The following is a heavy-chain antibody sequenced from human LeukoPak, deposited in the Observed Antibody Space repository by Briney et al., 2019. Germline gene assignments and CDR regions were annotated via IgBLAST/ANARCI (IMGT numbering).Heavy chain of an antibody. CDR3: ARGTGTTAPFDY. D-gene: IGHD1-7*01. CDR1: GGTFSSYA. J-gene: IGHJ4*02. CDR2: IIPIFGTA. Sequence: SVKVSCKASGGTFSSYAISWVRQAPGQGLEWMGGIIPIFGTANYAQKFQGRVTITADESTSTAYMELSRLRSEDTAVYYCARGTGTTAPFDYWGQGTLVTVSS. V-gene: IGHV1-69*01.